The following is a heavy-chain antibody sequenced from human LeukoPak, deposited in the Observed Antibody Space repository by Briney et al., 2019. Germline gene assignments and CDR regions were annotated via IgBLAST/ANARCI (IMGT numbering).Heavy chain of an antibody. D-gene: IGHD2/OR15-2a*01. CDR2: ISYDGSNK. CDR1: GFTLSSYG. V-gene: IGHV3-30*18. CDR3: AKEILSSMAFDY. J-gene: IGHJ4*02. Sequence: GGSLRLSCAASGFTLSSYGMHWVRQAPGKGLEWVAVISYDGSNKYYADSVKGRFTISRDNSKNTLYLQMNSLRAEDTAVYYCAKEILSSMAFDYWGQGTLVTVSS.